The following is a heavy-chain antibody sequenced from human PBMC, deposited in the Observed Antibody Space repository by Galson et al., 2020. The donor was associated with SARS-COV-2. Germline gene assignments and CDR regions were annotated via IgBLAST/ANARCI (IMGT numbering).Heavy chain of an antibody. J-gene: IGHJ6*03. V-gene: IGHV3-23*01. CDR1: GFSSSSYA. CDR3: AKTGDYYGSGTYYSYFYYMDV. CDR2: SNRVGTS. Sequence: GASLKISCAASGFSSSSYAITWVRQAPGKGLEWVSPSNRVGTSYYADSVEGRFTISRDNSKNTLFLQMNSLRAEDSAMYYCAKTGDYYGSGTYYSYFYYMDVWGKGTTVTVSS. D-gene: IGHD3-10*01.